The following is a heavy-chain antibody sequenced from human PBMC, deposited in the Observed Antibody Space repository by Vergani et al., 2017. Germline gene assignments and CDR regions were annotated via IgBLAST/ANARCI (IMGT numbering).Heavy chain of an antibody. CDR2: IFSSGTT. J-gene: IGHJ6*02. CDR3: ARVMYRDEASTGYRLEGMDI. D-gene: IGHD3-9*01. V-gene: IGHV4-61*02. Sequence: QVQLQESGPGLVKPSQTLSLSCTVSGGSVRTSIGYYWTWIRQPAGKTLEWIGEIFSSGTTNYKPSFKNRVTMSVDTSKNQFSLKLNSVTAADTAVYFCARVMYRDEASTGYRLEGMDIWGQGTTVTISS. CDR1: GGSVRTSIGYY.